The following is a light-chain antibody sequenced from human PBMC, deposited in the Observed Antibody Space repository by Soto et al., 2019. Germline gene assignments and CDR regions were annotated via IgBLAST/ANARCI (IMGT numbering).Light chain of an antibody. V-gene: IGLV1-47*01. CDR2: RDD. J-gene: IGLJ2*01. CDR3: AAWDDSLGGLI. CDR1: NSNIGIHY. Sequence: QSVLTQLPSASGTPGQRVTISCSGGNSNIGIHYVYWFQQLPGTAPKLLISRDDQRPSGVPDRFSGSKSGTSTSLAISELRSEDEAEYYCAAWDDSLGGLIFGGGTKVTVL.